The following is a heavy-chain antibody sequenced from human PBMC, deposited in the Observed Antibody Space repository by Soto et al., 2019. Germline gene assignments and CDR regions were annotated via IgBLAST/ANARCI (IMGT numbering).Heavy chain of an antibody. CDR1: GFTFSSYW. CDR3: AREAAAGTGWFDP. J-gene: IGHJ5*02. CDR2: INSDGSST. D-gene: IGHD6-13*01. V-gene: IGHV3-74*01. Sequence: EVQLVESGGGLVQPGGSLRLSCAASGFTFSSYWMHWVRQAPGKGLVWVSHINSDGSSTSYADSVKGRFTISRDNAKNTLYLQMNSLRAEDTAVYYCAREAAAGTGWFDPWGQGTLVTVSS.